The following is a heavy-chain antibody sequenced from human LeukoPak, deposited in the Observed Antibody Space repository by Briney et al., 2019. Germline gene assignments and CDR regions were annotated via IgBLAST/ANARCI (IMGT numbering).Heavy chain of an antibody. CDR2: IDWDDDK. D-gene: IGHD3-10*01. CDR3: ARMIGFGEFLYFDY. V-gene: IGHV2-70*04. J-gene: IGHJ4*02. CDR1: GFSLRTTGKR. Sequence: ESGPALVEPTRTLTLTCTFSGFSLRTTGKRVSWIRQPPGKAPEWLARIDWDDDKFYSTSLKTRLTISKDASKDQVVLTMTNMDPVDTATYYCARMIGFGEFLYFDYWGQGILVTVSS.